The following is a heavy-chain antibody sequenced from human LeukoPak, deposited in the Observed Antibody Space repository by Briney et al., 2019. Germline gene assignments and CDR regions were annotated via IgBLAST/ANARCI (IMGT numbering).Heavy chain of an antibody. CDR2: INPNSGGT. D-gene: IGHD3-3*01. CDR1: GYTFTGYY. J-gene: IGHJ4*02. CDR3: ARDYDFWSGYLFFDY. Sequence: AAVKVSCKASGYTFTGYYMHWVRPAPGQGREWMGWINPNSGGTNYAQKFQGRVTMTRDTSISTAYMELSRLRSDDTAVYYCARDYDFWSGYLFFDYWGQGTLVTVSS. V-gene: IGHV1-2*02.